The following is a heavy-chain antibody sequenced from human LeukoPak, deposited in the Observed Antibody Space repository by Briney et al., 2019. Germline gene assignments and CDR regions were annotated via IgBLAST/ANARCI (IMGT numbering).Heavy chain of an antibody. CDR1: GFTFSNYA. V-gene: IGHV3-23*01. J-gene: IGHJ4*02. Sequence: PGGSLRLSCVASGFTFSNYAMSWVRQAPGMGLEWVSAITGSTGITYHADSVRGRFTISRDNSKSTLYLQMSNLRAEDTAIYSCAKSPLATCTGVKCYPLDYWGQGTLVTVSS. CDR2: ITGSTGIT. D-gene: IGHD2-8*02. CDR3: AKSPLATCTGVKCYPLDY.